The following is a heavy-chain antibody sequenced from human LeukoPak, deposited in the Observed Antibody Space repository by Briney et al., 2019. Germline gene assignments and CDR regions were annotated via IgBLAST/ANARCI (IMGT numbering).Heavy chain of an antibody. V-gene: IGHV3-30*02. CDR2: IRHDGSIK. D-gene: IGHD3-16*01. CDR3: AKDSLADIDY. Sequence: GGSLRLSCAASGFTFSSYGMHWVRQAPGKGLEWVAFIRHDGSIKNYADSVKGRSTISRDNSKNTLYLQMNSLRAEDTAVYYCAKDSLADIDYWGQGTLVTVSS. CDR1: GFTFSSYG. J-gene: IGHJ4*02.